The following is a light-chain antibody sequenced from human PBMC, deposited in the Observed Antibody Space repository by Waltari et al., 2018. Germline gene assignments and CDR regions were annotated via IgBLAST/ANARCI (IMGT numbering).Light chain of an antibody. V-gene: IGLV2-14*01. J-gene: IGLJ1*01. CDR3: SSYTSSRAIFV. Sequence: QSALTPPASVSGSPGQSITISCTGTGSDVGGYDYVSAYQRHPGKVPKVMIYDVNKRPSGVSDRFSGSKSGYTASLTISGLQAQDEADYYCSSYTSSRAIFVFGIGTKVTVL. CDR2: DVN. CDR1: GSDVGGYDY.